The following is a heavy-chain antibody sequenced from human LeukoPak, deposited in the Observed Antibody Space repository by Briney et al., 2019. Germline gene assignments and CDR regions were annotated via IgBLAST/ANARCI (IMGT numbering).Heavy chain of an antibody. Sequence: GGSLRLSCAASGFTFSSYEMNWVRQAPGKGLEWVSYISSSGSTIYYADSMKGRFTISRDNAKNSLYLQMNSLRAEDTAVYYCARDRLGYCSGGSCYGDYWGQGTLVTVSS. D-gene: IGHD2-15*01. CDR2: ISSSGSTI. CDR1: GFTFSSYE. J-gene: IGHJ4*02. V-gene: IGHV3-48*03. CDR3: ARDRLGYCSGGSCYGDY.